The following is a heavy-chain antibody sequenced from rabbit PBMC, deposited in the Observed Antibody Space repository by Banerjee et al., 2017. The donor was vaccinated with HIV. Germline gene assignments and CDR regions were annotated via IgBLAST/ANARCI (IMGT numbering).Heavy chain of an antibody. CDR1: GFTISSSY. V-gene: IGHV1S7*01. CDR3: ARGKIYGYGFTLNL. CDR2: IDPVFGST. Sequence: QLKESGGGLVQPGGSLKLFCKASGFTISSSYWMSWVRQAPGKGLEWIGYIDPVFGSTYHASWVNGRFTISSHNAQNTLYLQLNSLTVADTATYFCARGKIYGYGFTLNLWGPGTLVTVS. D-gene: IGHD6-1*01. J-gene: IGHJ6*01.